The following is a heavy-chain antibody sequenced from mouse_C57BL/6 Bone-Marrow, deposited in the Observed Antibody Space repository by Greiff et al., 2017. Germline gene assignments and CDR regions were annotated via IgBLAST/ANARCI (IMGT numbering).Heavy chain of an antibody. CDR1: GYTFTSYW. V-gene: IGHV1-61*01. CDR3: ARGVYSNYGAY. Sequence: QVQLQQPGAELVRPGSSVKLSCKASGYTFTSYWMDWVKQRPGQGLEWIGNIYPSDSETHYNQKFKDKATLIVDKSSSKAYMQLSSLASEDSAVYYSARGVYSNYGAYWGQGTLVTVSA. J-gene: IGHJ3*01. D-gene: IGHD2-5*01. CDR2: IYPSDSET.